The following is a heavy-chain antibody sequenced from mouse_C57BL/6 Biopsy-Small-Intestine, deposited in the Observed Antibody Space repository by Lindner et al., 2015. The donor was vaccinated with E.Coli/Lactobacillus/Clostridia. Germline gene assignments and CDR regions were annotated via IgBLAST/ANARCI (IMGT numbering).Heavy chain of an antibody. CDR2: IYPGDGDT. CDR3: ARSRYGSSYYAMDY. J-gene: IGHJ4*01. V-gene: IGHV1-80*01. CDR1: GYAFSSYW. D-gene: IGHD1-1*01. Sequence: VQLQESGAELVKPGASVKISCKASGYAFSSYWMNWVKQRPGKGLEWIGQIYPGDGDTNYNGKFKGKATLTADKSSSTAYMQLSSLTSEDSAVYFCARSRYGSSYYAMDYWGQGTSVTVSS.